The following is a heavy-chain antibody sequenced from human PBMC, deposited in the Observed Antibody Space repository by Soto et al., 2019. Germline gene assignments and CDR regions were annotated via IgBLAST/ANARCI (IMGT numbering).Heavy chain of an antibody. J-gene: IGHJ5*01. V-gene: IGHV4-39*01. CDR1: GGSINSSSYF. CDR3: ARHYSSGSSNWFDS. D-gene: IGHD6-19*01. Sequence: SETLSLTCSVSGGSINSSSYFWGWVRQPPGKGLEWIGSIYYSGSTYYNPSLRSRVTISVDTSKNQFSLKLSSVTAADTAVFYCARHYSSGSSNWFDSWGQGSLVPVAS. CDR2: IYYSGST.